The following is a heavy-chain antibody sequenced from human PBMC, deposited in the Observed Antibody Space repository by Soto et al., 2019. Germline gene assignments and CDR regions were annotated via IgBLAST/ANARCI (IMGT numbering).Heavy chain of an antibody. V-gene: IGHV3-30*18. CDR1: GFTFSSYG. J-gene: IGHJ1*01. CDR3: AKGQATVETPGYFHH. CDR2: ISDDGGNK. Sequence: QVQLVESGGGVVQPGRSLRLSCAASGFTFSSYGMHWVRQAPGKGLEWVAVISDDGGNKYYADSVKGRFTISRYNSKNTLYLEMNSLRADDTAVYYCAKGQATVETPGYFHHWGQGNLVTVSS. D-gene: IGHD1-26*01.